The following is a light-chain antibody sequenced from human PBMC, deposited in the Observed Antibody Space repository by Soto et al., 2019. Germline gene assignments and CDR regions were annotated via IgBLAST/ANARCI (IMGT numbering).Light chain of an antibody. CDR2: AAS. Sequence: MTQSPATLSVSTGERATLSCRASQSVSSNLAWYRQKPGQAPRLLFDAASFRAGGISAWISGGGSRKEFIPTISRLQSEDATFYCCQHFNVLRLSFGGGTKVDIK. J-gene: IGKJ4*01. V-gene: IGKV3-15*01. CDR1: QSVSSN. CDR3: QHFNVLRLS.